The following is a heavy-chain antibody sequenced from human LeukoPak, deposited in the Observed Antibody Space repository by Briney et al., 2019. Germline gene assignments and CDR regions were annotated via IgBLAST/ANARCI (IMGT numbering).Heavy chain of an antibody. V-gene: IGHV3-53*01. J-gene: IGHJ4*02. CDR3: AREGAYGSGSYEH. CDR2: IYRGENT. D-gene: IGHD3-10*01. Sequence: GGSLRLSCAVSVSSVRGNYMSWVRQAPGKGLQGVSIIYRGENTHYADSVKGRFTISRDHSKNTLYLQMNRLRAEDTAVYYCAREGAYGSGSYEHWGQGTLVTVAS. CDR1: VSSVRGNY.